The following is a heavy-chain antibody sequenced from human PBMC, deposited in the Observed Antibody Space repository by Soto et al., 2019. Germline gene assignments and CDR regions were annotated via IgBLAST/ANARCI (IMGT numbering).Heavy chain of an antibody. CDR1: GGTFSSYA. V-gene: IGHV1-69*01. Sequence: QVQLVQSGAEVKKPGSSVNVSCKASGGTFSSYAISWVRQAPGQGLEWMGGISPISETTNYAQKFQGRVTITADESKSTAYMELSSLRSEDTAVYYCARSQGSSTSLEIYYYYYYGMDVWGQGTTVTVSS. CDR2: ISPISETT. J-gene: IGHJ6*02. D-gene: IGHD2-2*01. CDR3: ARSQGSSTSLEIYYYYYYGMDV.